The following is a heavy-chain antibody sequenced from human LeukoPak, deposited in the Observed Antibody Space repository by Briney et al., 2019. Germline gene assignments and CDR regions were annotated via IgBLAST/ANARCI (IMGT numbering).Heavy chain of an antibody. CDR2: IYYSGST. D-gene: IGHD2-21*02. CDR3: ARQVTVGSFFDY. Sequence: PSETLSLTCTVPGGSISSSSYYWGCIRQPPGKGLEWIGSIYYSGSTYYNPSLKSRVTISVDTSKNQFSLRVSSVTAADTAVYYCARQVTVGSFFDYWGQGTLVTVSS. J-gene: IGHJ4*02. CDR1: GGSISSSSYY. V-gene: IGHV4-39*01.